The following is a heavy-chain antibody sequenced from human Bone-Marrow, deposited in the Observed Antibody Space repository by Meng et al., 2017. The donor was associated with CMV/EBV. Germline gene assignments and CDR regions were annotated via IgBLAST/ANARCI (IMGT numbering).Heavy chain of an antibody. D-gene: IGHD1-26*01. J-gene: IGHJ4*02. CDR1: GFSVTDNY. Sequence: GESLKISCAASGFSVTDNYMTWVRQAPGKGLEWVAFIRYDGKNTNYADSVKGRFTISRDNSRNTLYLQMSSLRAEDTAAYYCAKRRDTWELHYWGQGTLVTVSS. CDR3: AKRRDTWELHY. V-gene: IGHV3-30*02. CDR2: IRYDGKNT.